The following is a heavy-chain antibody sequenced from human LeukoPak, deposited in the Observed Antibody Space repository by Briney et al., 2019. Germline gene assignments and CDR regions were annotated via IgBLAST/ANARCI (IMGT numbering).Heavy chain of an antibody. J-gene: IGHJ3*02. Sequence: ASVKVSCKVSGYTLTQLSVHWVRQAPGKGLEGMGGFDVEDGEIIYAQKFQGRVNMTEDTSTDTAYMDLSSLKSEDTAVYYCATNRQIMILGVVIMPAFDIWGQGTMVTVSS. D-gene: IGHD3-3*01. V-gene: IGHV1-24*01. CDR2: FDVEDGEI. CDR1: GYTLTQLS. CDR3: ATNRQIMILGVVIMPAFDI.